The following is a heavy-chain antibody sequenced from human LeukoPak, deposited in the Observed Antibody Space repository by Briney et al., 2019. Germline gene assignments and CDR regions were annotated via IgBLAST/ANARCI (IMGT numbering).Heavy chain of an antibody. CDR3: ARILVVPTANYYYSYGMDV. Sequence: GGSLRLSCAASGFTFSDYNMNWVRQAPGKGLEWVSSISSSATYIYYADSVKGRFTISRDNAKTSLSLQMNSLRAEDTAVYYCARILVVPTANYYYSYGMDVWGQGTTVTVSS. CDR1: GFTFSDYN. D-gene: IGHD2-2*01. CDR2: ISSSATYI. V-gene: IGHV3-21*06. J-gene: IGHJ6*02.